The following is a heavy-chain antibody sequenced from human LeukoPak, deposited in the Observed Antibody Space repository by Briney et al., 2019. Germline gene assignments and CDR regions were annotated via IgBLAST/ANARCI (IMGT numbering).Heavy chain of an antibody. CDR1: GFTFSSYW. V-gene: IGHV3-74*01. J-gene: IGHJ5*02. CDR3: TRRVSATRWFDP. D-gene: IGHD2-15*01. CDR2: INTDGSTT. Sequence: PGGSLGLSCAASGFTFSSYWMHWVRQAPGKGLVWVSRINTDGSTTNYAGSVKGRFTISRDNAENTLYLQMNSLRVEDTAVYYCTRRVSATRWFDPWGQGTLVTVSS.